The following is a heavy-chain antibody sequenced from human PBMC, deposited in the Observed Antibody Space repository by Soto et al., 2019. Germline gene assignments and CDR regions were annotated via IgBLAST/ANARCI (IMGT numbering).Heavy chain of an antibody. CDR1: GYTFTSYG. CDR3: ARKESGYYVGY. J-gene: IGHJ4*02. V-gene: IGHV1-18*01. CDR2: ISAYNGNT. Sequence: SVKVSCKASGYTFTSYGIGWVRQAPGQGLEWMGWISAYNGNTNYAQKLQGRVTMTTDTSTSTVYMELRSLRSDDTAVYYCARKESGYYVGYWGQGTLVTVSS. D-gene: IGHD3-22*01.